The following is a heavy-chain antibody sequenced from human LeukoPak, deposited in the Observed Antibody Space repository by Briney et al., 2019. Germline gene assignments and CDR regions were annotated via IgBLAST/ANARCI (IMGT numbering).Heavy chain of an antibody. CDR1: GYIFINYW. CDR3: ARHTATVVTPFDY. V-gene: IGHV5-51*01. Sequence: GESLKISCKGSGYIFINYWIGWVRQMPGKGLEWMGIIYPGDSDTRYSQSFQGQVTISTDKFIATAYLQWSSLKASDTAMYYCARHTATVVTPFDYWGQGTLVTVSS. D-gene: IGHD4-23*01. CDR2: IYPGDSDT. J-gene: IGHJ4*02.